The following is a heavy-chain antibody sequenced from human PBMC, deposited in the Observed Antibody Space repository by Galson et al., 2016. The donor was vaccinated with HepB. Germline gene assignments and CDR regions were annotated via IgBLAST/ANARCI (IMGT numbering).Heavy chain of an antibody. D-gene: IGHD2-2*01. CDR3: ARDCSSTSRYDYYFYMDV. CDR2: IYYTGST. V-gene: IGHV4-31*03. CDR1: GGSISSGGYY. J-gene: IGHJ6*03. Sequence: TLSLTCNVSGGSISSGGYYWSWIRQHPGKGLEWIGYIYYTGSTYYNPSLKSRATISVDTSNNQFSLNLTSVNAADTAVYFCARDCSSTSRYDYYFYMDVWGRGTTVTVSS.